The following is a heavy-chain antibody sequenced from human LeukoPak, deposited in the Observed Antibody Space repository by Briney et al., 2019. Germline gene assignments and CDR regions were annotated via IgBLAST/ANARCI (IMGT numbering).Heavy chain of an antibody. CDR1: GFTFSSYG. V-gene: IGHV3-33*01. CDR2: IWYDGSNK. CDR3: ARTGYCSGGSCYGFDY. J-gene: IGHJ4*02. Sequence: PGGSLRLPCAASGFTFSSYGMHWVRQAPGKGLEWVAVIWYDGSNKYYADSVKGRFTISRDNSKNTLYLQMNSLRAEDTAVYYCARTGYCSGGSCYGFDYWGQGTLVTVSS. D-gene: IGHD2-15*01.